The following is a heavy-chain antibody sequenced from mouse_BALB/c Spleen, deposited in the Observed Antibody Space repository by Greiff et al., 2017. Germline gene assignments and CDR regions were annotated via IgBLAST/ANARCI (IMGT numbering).Heavy chain of an antibody. J-gene: IGHJ3*01. D-gene: IGHD2-10*02. CDR2: IDPSDSYT. CDR3: ARGTYGNWFAY. V-gene: IGHV1-69*02. CDR1: GYTFTSYW. Sequence: QVQLQQPGAELVKPGASVKLSCKASGYTFTSYWMHWVKQRPGQGLEWIGEIDPSDSYTNYNQKFKGKATLTVDKSSSTAYMQLSSLTSEDSAVYYCARGTYGNWFAYWGQGTLVTVSA.